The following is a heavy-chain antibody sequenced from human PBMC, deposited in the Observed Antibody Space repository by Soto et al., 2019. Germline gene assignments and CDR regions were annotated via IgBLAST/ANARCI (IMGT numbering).Heavy chain of an antibody. CDR1: GGTFSSYT. V-gene: IGHV1-69*02. D-gene: IGHD3-3*01. J-gene: IGHJ4*02. Sequence: QVQLVQSGAEVKKPGSSVKVSCKASGGTFSSYTISWVRQAPGQGLEWMGRIIPILGIANYAQKFQGRVTITADKSPSTAYMELSSLRSEDTAVYYCASSGTISDFDYWGQGTLVTVSS. CDR3: ASSGTISDFDY. CDR2: IIPILGIA.